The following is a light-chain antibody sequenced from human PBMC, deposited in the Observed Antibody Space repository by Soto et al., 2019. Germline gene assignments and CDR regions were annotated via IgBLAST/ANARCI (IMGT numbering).Light chain of an antibody. J-gene: IGKJ1*01. V-gene: IGKV1-9*01. CDR3: QQLHSYPPT. CDR2: AAS. Sequence: DIQLTQSPSFLSASVGDRVTITCRASQGIISYLAWYQQKPGKAPKLLIYAASTLQSGVPSRFSGSGSRTEFTLTITSLQPEDFATYFCQQLHSYPPTFGQGTKVEIK. CDR1: QGIISY.